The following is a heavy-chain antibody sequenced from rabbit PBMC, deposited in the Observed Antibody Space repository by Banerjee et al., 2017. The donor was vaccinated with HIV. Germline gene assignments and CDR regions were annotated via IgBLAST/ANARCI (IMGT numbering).Heavy chain of an antibody. J-gene: IGHJ4*01. Sequence: VRQAPGKGLEWIGCIYISSGNTYYASWAKGRFTLSKTSSTTVTLQMTSLTAADTATYFCARDGSAWGGGVFQFNLWGPGTLVTVS. CDR2: IYISSGNT. D-gene: IGHD4-1*01. CDR3: ARDGSAWGGGVFQFNL. V-gene: IGHV1S40*01.